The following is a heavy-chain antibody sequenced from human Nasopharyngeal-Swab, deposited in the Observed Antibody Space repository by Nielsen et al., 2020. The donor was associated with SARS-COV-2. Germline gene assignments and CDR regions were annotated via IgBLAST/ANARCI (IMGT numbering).Heavy chain of an antibody. CDR3: AKGGGYSYYYGMDV. CDR1: GFTFSSYA. D-gene: IGHD5-18*01. CDR2: ISGSGGST. Sequence: GESLKISCAASGFTFSSYAMSWVRQAPGKGLEWVSAISGSGGSTYYADSVKGRFTISRDNSKKTLYLQMNSLRAEDTAVYYCAKGGGYSYYYGMDVWGQGTTVTVSS. J-gene: IGHJ6*02. V-gene: IGHV3-23*01.